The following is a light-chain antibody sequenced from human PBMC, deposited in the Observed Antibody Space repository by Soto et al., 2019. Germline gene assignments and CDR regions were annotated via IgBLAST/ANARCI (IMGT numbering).Light chain of an antibody. J-gene: IGKJ4*01. CDR2: DAS. CDR3: QHFNSDPLP. Sequence: AIQLTQSPSSVSASVGDTVTIACRASQGISSALAWYQQRPGRTPKFLIYDASTLQIGVPSRCRGSGSGTDFTLTIRTLQPEDFATYHCQHFNSDPLPFGGGTKVDIK. V-gene: IGKV1-13*02. CDR1: QGISSA.